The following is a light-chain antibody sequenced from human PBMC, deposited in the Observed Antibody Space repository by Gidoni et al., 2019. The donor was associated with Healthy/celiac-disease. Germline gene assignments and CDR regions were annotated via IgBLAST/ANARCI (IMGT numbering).Light chain of an antibody. V-gene: IGKV1-5*01. Sequence: DLQTTQSPSTLSASVGDRVTITCRASQSISNWLAWYQQKPGKAPKLLIYDASSLESGVPSRFSGSGSGTEFTLTISSLQPDDFATYYCQQYNSYSKTFGQGTKVEIK. CDR2: DAS. J-gene: IGKJ1*01. CDR1: QSISNW. CDR3: QQYNSYSKT.